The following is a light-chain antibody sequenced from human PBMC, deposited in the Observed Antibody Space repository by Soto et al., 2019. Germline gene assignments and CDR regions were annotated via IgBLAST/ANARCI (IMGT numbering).Light chain of an antibody. V-gene: IGKV1-5*01. CDR3: KQYYSTPLT. CDR1: QSINAW. CDR2: DAS. Sequence: ILMMQSPSTPPAAVGDSGAITSRASQSINAWLAWYKQKQGKDTKILIYDASSLQSGVQSRFSGSGSGTEFTLTISSLHAEDVEVYYCKQYYSTPLTFGGGTKVDIK. J-gene: IGKJ4*01.